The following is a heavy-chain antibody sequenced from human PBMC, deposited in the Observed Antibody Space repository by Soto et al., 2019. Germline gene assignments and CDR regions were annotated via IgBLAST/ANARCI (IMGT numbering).Heavy chain of an antibody. CDR3: ARGNVVAIDY. CDR1: GGSISSGDYY. D-gene: IGHD2-21*01. Sequence: SETLSLTCTVSGGSISSGDYYWSWIRQHPGKGLEWIGYIYYSGSTYYNPSLKSRVTISVDRSKNQFSLKLSSVTAADTAVYYCARGNVVAIDYWGQGTLVTVSS. V-gene: IGHV4-30-4*08. J-gene: IGHJ4*02. CDR2: IYYSGST.